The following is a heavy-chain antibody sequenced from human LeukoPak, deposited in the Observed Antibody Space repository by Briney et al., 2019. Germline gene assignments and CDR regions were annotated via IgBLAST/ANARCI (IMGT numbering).Heavy chain of an antibody. CDR3: ASYLDIVVAPAAMFGGMDV. J-gene: IGHJ6*02. CDR2: INPNSGGT. V-gene: IGHV1-2*06. D-gene: IGHD2-2*01. Sequence: ASVKVSCKASGYTFTGYYMHWVRQAPGQGLEWMGRINPNSGGTNYAQKFQGRVTMTRDTSISTAYMELSRLRSDDTAVYYCASYLDIVVAPAAMFGGMDVWGQGTTVTVSS. CDR1: GYTFTGYY.